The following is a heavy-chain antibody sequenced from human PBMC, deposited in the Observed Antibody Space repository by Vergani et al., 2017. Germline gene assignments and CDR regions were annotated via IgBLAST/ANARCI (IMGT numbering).Heavy chain of an antibody. Sequence: QVKLQESGPGLLKPSQTLSLTCTVSGESIRSGSHYWSWIRQPAGKGPEWIEHNHTGRSTDLNPSFKSRVSIAVHTSKRQFSLKLNSVTGADTAVYYCARSRPFCTSGSCPAIWGQGTLVTVSS. V-gene: IGHV4-61*02. CDR3: ARSRPFCTSGSCPAI. CDR1: GESIRSGSHY. J-gene: IGHJ4*02. D-gene: IGHD2-15*01. CDR2: NHTGRST.